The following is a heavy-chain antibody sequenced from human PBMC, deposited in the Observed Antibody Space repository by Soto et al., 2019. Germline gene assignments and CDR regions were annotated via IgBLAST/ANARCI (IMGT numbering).Heavy chain of an antibody. J-gene: IGHJ4*02. D-gene: IGHD2-2*01. V-gene: IGHV3-11*06. Sequence: QVQLVESGGGLVKPGGSLRLSCAASGFTFSDYYMSWIRQAPGKGLEWVSYISSSSSYTNYADSVKGRFTISRDNAKNSLYLQMNRLRAEDTAVYYCARVVVPAAHFDYWGQGTLVTVSS. CDR3: ARVVVPAAHFDY. CDR2: ISSSSSYT. CDR1: GFTFSDYY.